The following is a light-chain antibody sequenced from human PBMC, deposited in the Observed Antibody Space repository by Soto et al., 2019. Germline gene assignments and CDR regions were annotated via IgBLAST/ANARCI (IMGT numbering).Light chain of an antibody. Sequence: DIQMTQSPSSLSASVGDRVTITCQASQDISNYLNWYQQKPGKAPKLLIYDASNLETGVPSRFSGSGSGPEFTFTISRLQPEDIATYYCQQYDNLRFTFGPGNKVDIK. CDR2: DAS. CDR3: QQYDNLRFT. J-gene: IGKJ3*01. CDR1: QDISNY. V-gene: IGKV1-33*01.